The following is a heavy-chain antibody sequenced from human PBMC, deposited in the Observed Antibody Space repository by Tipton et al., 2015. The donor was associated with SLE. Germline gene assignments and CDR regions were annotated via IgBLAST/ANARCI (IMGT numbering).Heavy chain of an antibody. J-gene: IGHJ3*02. D-gene: IGHD2-2*02. CDR3: AKVHCSSTSCYNPRNAFDI. CDR1: GFTFSSYA. V-gene: IGHV3-23*01. CDR2: ISGSGGST. Sequence: SLRLSCAASGFTFSSYAMSWVRQAPGKGLEWVSAISGSGGSTYYADSVKGRFTISRDNSKNTLYLQMNSLRAEDTAVYYCAKVHCSSTSCYNPRNAFDIWGQGTMVTVSS.